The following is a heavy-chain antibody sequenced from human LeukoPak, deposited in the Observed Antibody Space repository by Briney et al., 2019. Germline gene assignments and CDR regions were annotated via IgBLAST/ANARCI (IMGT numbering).Heavy chain of an antibody. J-gene: IGHJ4*02. CDR1: GGTFSSYA. D-gene: IGHD3-22*01. V-gene: IGHV1-69*04. Sequence: SVKVSCKASGGTFSSYAISWVRQAPGQGLEWMGRIIPILGIANYAQKFQGRVTITADKSTSTAYMELSSLRSEDTAVYYCARDLYYYDSSGSPEYDYWGQGTLVTVSS. CDR2: IIPILGIA. CDR3: ARDLYYYDSSGSPEYDY.